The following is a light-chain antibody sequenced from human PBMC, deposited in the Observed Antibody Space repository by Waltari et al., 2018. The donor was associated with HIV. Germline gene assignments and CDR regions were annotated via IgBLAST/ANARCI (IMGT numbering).Light chain of an antibody. V-gene: IGKV1-39*01. Sequence: IQMTQSPSSLSASVGDRVTITCRASQSIGIFLNWYQQKPGKAPKLLIYDTSKLPPGVPSGFSGDRSGTDFTLTISSLQPDDFATYYCQQTYLSPITFGQGTRLEI. J-gene: IGKJ5*01. CDR3: QQTYLSPIT. CDR1: QSIGIF. CDR2: DTS.